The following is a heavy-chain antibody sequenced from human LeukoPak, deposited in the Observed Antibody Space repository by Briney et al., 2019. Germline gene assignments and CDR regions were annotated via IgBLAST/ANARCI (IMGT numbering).Heavy chain of an antibody. J-gene: IGHJ5*02. D-gene: IGHD6-6*01. CDR2: IYTSGST. V-gene: IGHV4-4*07. Sequence: SETLSLTCTVSGGSISSYYWSWIRQPAGKGLEWIGRIYTSGSTNYNPSLKSRVTMSVDTSKNQFSLKLSSVTAADTAVYYCARTQSHSSSPNNWFDPWGQGTLVTVSS. CDR1: GGSISSYY. CDR3: ARTQSHSSSPNNWFDP.